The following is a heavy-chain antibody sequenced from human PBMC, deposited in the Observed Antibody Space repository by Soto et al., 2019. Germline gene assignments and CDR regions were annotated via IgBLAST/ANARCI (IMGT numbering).Heavy chain of an antibody. CDR3: AKARLGYCSSTSCPGHIDY. D-gene: IGHD2-2*01. Sequence: GGSLRLSCAASGFTFSSYAMSWVRQAPGKGLEWVSAISGSGGSTYYADSVKGRFTISRDNSKNTLYLQMNSLRAEDTAVYYCAKARLGYCSSTSCPGHIDYWGQGTLVTVSS. CDR1: GFTFSSYA. V-gene: IGHV3-23*01. CDR2: ISGSGGST. J-gene: IGHJ4*02.